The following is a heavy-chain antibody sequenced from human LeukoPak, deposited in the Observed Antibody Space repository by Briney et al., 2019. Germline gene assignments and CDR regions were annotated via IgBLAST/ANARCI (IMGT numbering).Heavy chain of an antibody. J-gene: IGHJ4*02. CDR1: GGSISSSSYY. Sequence: PSETLSLTCTVSGGSISSSSYYWGWIRQPPGKGLELIGSIYYSGSTYQNPSLKSRVTISVDTSKNQFSLKLSSVTAADTAVYYCARQDWGSSYFDYWGQGTLVTVSS. D-gene: IGHD7-27*01. CDR3: ARQDWGSSYFDY. V-gene: IGHV4-39*01. CDR2: IYYSGST.